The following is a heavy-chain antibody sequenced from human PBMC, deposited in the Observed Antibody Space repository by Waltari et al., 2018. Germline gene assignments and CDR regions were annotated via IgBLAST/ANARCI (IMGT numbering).Heavy chain of an antibody. J-gene: IGHJ4*02. D-gene: IGHD3-3*01. CDR1: GSTFTSYA. V-gene: IGHV7-4-1*02. CDR2: INTNTGNP. CDR3: AREGALRFLEWLPLDY. Sequence: QVQLVQSGSELKKPGASVKVSCKASGSTFTSYAMNWVRQDHGQGLEWMGWINTNTGNPTYAQGFTGRFVFSLDTSVSTAYLQISSLKAEDTAVYYCAREGALRFLEWLPLDYWGQGTLVTVSS.